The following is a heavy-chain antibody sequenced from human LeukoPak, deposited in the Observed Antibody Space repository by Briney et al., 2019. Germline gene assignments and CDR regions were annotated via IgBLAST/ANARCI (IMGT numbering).Heavy chain of an antibody. J-gene: IGHJ4*02. Sequence: ASVKVSCKASDYTFTSYGISWVRQAPGQGPEWMGWVSVYSGNTNYAQKLQGRVTMTTDTSTSTAYMELRSLRSDDTAVYYCARDRRFHDSSGYYNFDYWGQGTLVTVSS. D-gene: IGHD3-22*01. V-gene: IGHV1-18*01. CDR1: DYTFTSYG. CDR2: VSVYSGNT. CDR3: ARDRRFHDSSGYYNFDY.